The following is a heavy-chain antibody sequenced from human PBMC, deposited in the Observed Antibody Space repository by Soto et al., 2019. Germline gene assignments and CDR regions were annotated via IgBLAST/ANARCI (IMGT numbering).Heavy chain of an antibody. Sequence: SETLSLTCTVSGGSISSYYWSWIRQPPGKGLEWIGYIYYSGSTNYNPSLKSRVTISVDTSKNQFSLKLSSVTAADTAVYYCARDTGPIGHSNWGLINWFDPWGQGTLVTVSS. CDR2: IYYSGST. J-gene: IGHJ5*02. CDR1: GGSISSYY. CDR3: ARDTGPIGHSNWGLINWFDP. V-gene: IGHV4-59*01. D-gene: IGHD4-4*01.